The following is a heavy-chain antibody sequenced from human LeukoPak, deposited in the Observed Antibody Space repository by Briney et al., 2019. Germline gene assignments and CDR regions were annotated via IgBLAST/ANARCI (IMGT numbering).Heavy chain of an antibody. V-gene: IGHV1-69*05. J-gene: IGHJ4*02. Sequence: GASVKVSCKASGGTFSSYAISWVRQAPGQGLEWMGGIIPIFGTANYAQKFQGRVTITTDESTSTAYMELSSLRSEDTAVYYCASIAVAGPLDYFDYWGQGTLVTVSS. CDR2: IIPIFGTA. CDR3: ASIAVAGPLDYFDY. D-gene: IGHD6-19*01. CDR1: GGTFSSYA.